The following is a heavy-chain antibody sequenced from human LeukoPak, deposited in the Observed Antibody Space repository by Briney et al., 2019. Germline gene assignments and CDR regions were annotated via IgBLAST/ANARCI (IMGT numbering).Heavy chain of an antibody. J-gene: IGHJ4*02. CDR1: GFTFSNYW. D-gene: IGHD3-10*01. Sequence: EGSLRLSCAASGFTFSNYWMHWVRQAPGKGLVWVSRINTDGSSTTYADSVKGRFTISRDNAKNTLYLQMNSLRAEDTAVYYCARTVPGYFFDYWGQGTLVTVSS. CDR3: ARTVPGYFFDY. CDR2: INTDGSST. V-gene: IGHV3-74*01.